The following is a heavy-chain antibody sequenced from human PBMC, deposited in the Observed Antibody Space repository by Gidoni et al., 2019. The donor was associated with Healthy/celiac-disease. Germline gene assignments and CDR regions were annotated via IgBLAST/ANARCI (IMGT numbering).Heavy chain of an antibody. CDR1: GGSISSSNW. CDR2: IYHSGST. CDR3: ARGGSSWLTGWFDP. J-gene: IGHJ5*02. Sequence: QVQLQESGPGLVKPSGPLSLTCAVSGGSISSSNWWSWVRQPPGKGLEWIGEIYHSGSTNYNPSLKSRVTITVDKSKNLFSMKLSSVTAADTAVYYCARGGSSWLTGWFDPWGQGTLVTVSS. V-gene: IGHV4-4*02. D-gene: IGHD6-13*01.